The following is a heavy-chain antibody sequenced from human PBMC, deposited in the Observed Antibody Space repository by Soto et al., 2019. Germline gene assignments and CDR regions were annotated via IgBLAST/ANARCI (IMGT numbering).Heavy chain of an antibody. V-gene: IGHV4-39*01. D-gene: IGHD4-17*01. Sequence: QLQLQESGPGLVKPSETLSLTCTVSGGSISSSSNHWGWIRQPPGKGLEWIGNIYYIENTYYNPSLKSRVTISVYTSKNQFSLRLTSVTAADTAVYYCATHPPYGPLDHWGQGTLVTVSS. CDR3: ATHPPYGPLDH. CDR2: IYYIENT. CDR1: GGSISSSSNH. J-gene: IGHJ4*02.